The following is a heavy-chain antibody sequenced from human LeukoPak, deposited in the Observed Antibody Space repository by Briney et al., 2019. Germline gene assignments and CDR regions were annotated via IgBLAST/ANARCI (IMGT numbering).Heavy chain of an antibody. CDR1: GGTFSSYA. V-gene: IGHV1-69*04. D-gene: IGHD3-10*01. CDR2: IIPIFGIA. J-gene: IGHJ4*02. Sequence: SVKVSCKASGGTFSSYAISWVRQAPGQGLEWMGRIIPIFGIASYAQKFQGRVTITADKSTSTAYMKLSSLRSEDTAVYYCARDDFSGDERNFDYWGQGTLVTVSS. CDR3: ARDDFSGDERNFDY.